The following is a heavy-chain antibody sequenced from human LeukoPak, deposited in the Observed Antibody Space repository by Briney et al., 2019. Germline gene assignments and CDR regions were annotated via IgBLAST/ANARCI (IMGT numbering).Heavy chain of an antibody. J-gene: IGHJ5*02. CDR2: IYYSGST. CDR3: ARETYYDFWSGYRYNWFDP. V-gene: IGHV4-59*01. D-gene: IGHD3-3*01. Sequence: PSETLSLTCTVSGGSISSYYWSWIRQPPGKGLEWIGYIYYSGSTNYNPSPKSRVTISVDTSKNQFSLKLSSVTAADTAVYYCARETYYDFWSGYRYNWFDPWGQGTLATVSS. CDR1: GGSISSYY.